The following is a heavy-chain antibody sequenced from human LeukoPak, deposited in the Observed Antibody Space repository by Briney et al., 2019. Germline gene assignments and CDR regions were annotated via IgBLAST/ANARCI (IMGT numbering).Heavy chain of an antibody. Sequence: SETLSLTCAVYGGSFSGYYWSWIRQPPGKGLEWIGEINHSGSTNYNPSLKSRVTISVDTSKNQFSLKLSSVTAADTAVYYCVRTKYQLLPDYWGQGTLVTVSS. V-gene: IGHV4-34*01. CDR1: GGSFSGYY. J-gene: IGHJ4*02. CDR3: VRTKYQLLPDY. CDR2: INHSGST. D-gene: IGHD2-2*01.